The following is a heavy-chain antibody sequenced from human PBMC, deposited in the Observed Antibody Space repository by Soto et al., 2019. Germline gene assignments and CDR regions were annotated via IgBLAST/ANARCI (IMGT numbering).Heavy chain of an antibody. D-gene: IGHD3-16*01. J-gene: IGHJ5*02. CDR3: ARGGGVPALGDP. CDR1: GVSMRYSY. V-gene: IGHV4-4*07. CDR2: ISTSGNT. Sequence: PSDTLSLTSIVSGVSMRYSYWTSFRQSSCKGLEWIGHISTSGNTNYNASLNSRLTMSVDTSKNQVSLKLTSVTAADTAVYYCARGGGVPALGDPWGQGTLVTVSS.